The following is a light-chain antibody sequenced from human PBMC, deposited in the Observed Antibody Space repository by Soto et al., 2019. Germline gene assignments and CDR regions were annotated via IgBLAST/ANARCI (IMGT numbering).Light chain of an antibody. Sequence: EMAMTQSPATLSLSPGTRATLSCLASQSVSSYLAWYQQKPGQAPRLLIYDASNRATGIPARFSGSGSGTDFTLTISSLEPEDFAVYYCQQRSNWPLLTFGGGTKVDI. J-gene: IGKJ4*01. V-gene: IGKV3-11*01. CDR3: QQRSNWPLLT. CDR1: QSVSSY. CDR2: DAS.